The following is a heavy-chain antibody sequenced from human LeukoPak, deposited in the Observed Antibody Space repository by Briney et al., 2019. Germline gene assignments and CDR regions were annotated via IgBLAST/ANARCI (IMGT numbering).Heavy chain of an antibody. CDR2: IDHSGNT. V-gene: IGHV4-34*01. Sequence: SETLSLTCAVYGGSFSNYFWSWIRQPPGKGLEWIGEIDHSGNTNYNPSLKSRITISVDKSKNQFSLKLSSVTAAGTAVFCCATQSEGSTWYYFDYWGQGTLVTVSP. J-gene: IGHJ4*02. D-gene: IGHD6-13*01. CDR1: GGSFSNYF. CDR3: ATQSEGSTWYYFDY.